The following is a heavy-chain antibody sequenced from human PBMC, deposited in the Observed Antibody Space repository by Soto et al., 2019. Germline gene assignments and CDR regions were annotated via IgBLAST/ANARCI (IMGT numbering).Heavy chain of an antibody. J-gene: IGHJ6*03. D-gene: IGHD2-15*01. CDR2: ISSGSLTT. V-gene: IGHV3-48*01. Sequence: GGSLRLSCAASGFTFSSYSMNWVRLAPVKGLEWVSYISSGSLTTYYADSVKGRFTISRDNAKNSLFLQMNSLRAEDTAVYYCARERIYYMDVWGKGTTVTVSS. CDR3: ARERIYYMDV. CDR1: GFTFSSYS.